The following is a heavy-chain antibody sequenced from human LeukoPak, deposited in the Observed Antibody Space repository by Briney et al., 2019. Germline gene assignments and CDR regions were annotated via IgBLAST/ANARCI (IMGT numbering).Heavy chain of an antibody. CDR3: ATDYSSGSVGAFDI. CDR1: GYTXTELS. Sequence: ASVKVSCKVSGYTXTELSMHWVRQAPGKGLDWMGGFDPEDGETIYAQKFQGRVTMTEDTSTDTAYMELSSLRSEDTAVYYCATDYSSGSVGAFDIWGQGTMVTVSS. J-gene: IGHJ3*02. V-gene: IGHV1-24*01. D-gene: IGHD3-22*01. CDR2: FDPEDGET.